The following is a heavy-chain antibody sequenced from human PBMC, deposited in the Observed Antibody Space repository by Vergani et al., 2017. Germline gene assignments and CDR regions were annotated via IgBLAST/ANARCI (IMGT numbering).Heavy chain of an antibody. Sequence: QVQLQESGPGLVKPSETLSLICTVSGGSINPSSSFWGWIRQSPGKGLEWIGRIYPNGNGNYNESLRSRLTVSIDTSRSQFSLSLSSVTAADTAVYYCARGNCGVNCPKYNWLAPWGRGILVTVSS. CDR1: GGSINPSSSF. D-gene: IGHD2-21*01. V-gene: IGHV4-39*07. J-gene: IGHJ5*02. CDR2: IYPNGNG. CDR3: ARGNCGVNCPKYNWLAP.